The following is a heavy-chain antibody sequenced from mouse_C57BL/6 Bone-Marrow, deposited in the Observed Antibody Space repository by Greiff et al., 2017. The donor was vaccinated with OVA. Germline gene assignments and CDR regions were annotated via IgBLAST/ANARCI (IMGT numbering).Heavy chain of an antibody. J-gene: IGHJ3*01. Sequence: VQLQQPGAELVMPGSSVTLSCKASGYTFTSYWMHWVKQRPGQGLEWIGEIYPSDSYTHYNPKFTGKSTLTVDQSSITAYMQLSLLTSEDSAVYDCAREGGIYYGIFYWGQGTLVTVSA. D-gene: IGHD2-1*01. CDR2: IYPSDSYT. V-gene: IGHV1-69*01. CDR3: AREGGIYYGIFY. CDR1: GYTFTSYW.